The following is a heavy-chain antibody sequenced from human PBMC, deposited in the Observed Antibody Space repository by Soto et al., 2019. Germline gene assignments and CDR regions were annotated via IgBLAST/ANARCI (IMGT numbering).Heavy chain of an antibody. J-gene: IGHJ6*02. CDR3: ASVPGSPGYHGLDV. Sequence: EVQLVESGGGLAQPGGSLRLSCAPSGFTLSIYGMTWLRHAPGKGLEWVATIKHDGSEKSNLDSVEGRFTISRDNAKNSLSLQMNSLRVEDTAVYFCASVPGSPGYHGLDVWGQGTTVTVSS. V-gene: IGHV3-7*03. CDR1: GFTLSIYG. CDR2: IKHDGSEK. D-gene: IGHD6-19*01.